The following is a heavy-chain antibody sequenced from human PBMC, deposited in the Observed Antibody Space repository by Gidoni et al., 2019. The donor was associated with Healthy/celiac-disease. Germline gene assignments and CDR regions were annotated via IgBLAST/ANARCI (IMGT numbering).Heavy chain of an antibody. D-gene: IGHD5-12*01. CDR2: NYYSGST. V-gene: IGHV4-59*01. CDR3: AGEYSGYDFAFDI. Sequence: VQLQESGPGLVKPTETLSLTSTVSGGSISSYYWSWIRQPPGKGLEWIGNNYYSGSTNYNPSLKSRVTVSVDTSKNQFSLKLSSVTAADTAVYYCAGEYSGYDFAFDIWGQGTMVTVSS. J-gene: IGHJ3*02. CDR1: GGSISSYY.